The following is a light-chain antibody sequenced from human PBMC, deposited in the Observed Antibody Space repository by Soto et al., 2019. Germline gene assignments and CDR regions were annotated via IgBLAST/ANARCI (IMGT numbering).Light chain of an antibody. Sequence: EIVLTQSPGTLSLSPGERATLSCRASQSVSSSYLAWYQQKPGQAPRLFIYGASGRATGVPDRFSGSGSGTDFSLTISRLEPEDFALYYCQQYGSSPITFGQGTRLENK. CDR3: QQYGSSPIT. CDR1: QSVSSSY. J-gene: IGKJ5*01. V-gene: IGKV3-20*01. CDR2: GAS.